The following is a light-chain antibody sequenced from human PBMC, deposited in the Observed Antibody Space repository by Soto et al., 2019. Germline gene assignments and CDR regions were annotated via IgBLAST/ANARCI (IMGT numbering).Light chain of an antibody. CDR1: QDIAKY. V-gene: IGKV1-33*01. CDR2: DAS. CDR3: QQYLSVALT. Sequence: DIRITQSPSSLSASEGDRVTITCQASQDIAKYLNWYQQTPGRAPRLLIYDASNVETGVASRFSGSGSGTEFTFTISSLQSEDIATYYCQQYLSVALTFGSGTKVEIK. J-gene: IGKJ4*01.